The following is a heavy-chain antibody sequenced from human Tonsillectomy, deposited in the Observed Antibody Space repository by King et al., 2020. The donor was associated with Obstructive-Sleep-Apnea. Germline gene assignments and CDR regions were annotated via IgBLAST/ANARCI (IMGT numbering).Heavy chain of an antibody. CDR2: IWHDGSNK. Sequence: VQLVESGGGVVQPGRSFGLSCAASGFTFSSYVMHWVRQAPNKGLEWVALIWHDGSNKYYADSVKGRFTISRDNSKNTLYLQMNSLRAEDTAVYYCARDRSLPSGFFDYWGQGTLVTVSS. CDR1: GFTFSSYV. D-gene: IGHD2-2*01. J-gene: IGHJ4*02. V-gene: IGHV3-33*01. CDR3: ARDRSLPSGFFDY.